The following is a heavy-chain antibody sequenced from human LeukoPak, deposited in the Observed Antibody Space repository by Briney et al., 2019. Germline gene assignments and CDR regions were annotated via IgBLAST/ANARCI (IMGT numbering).Heavy chain of an antibody. CDR3: ARVLIAAAGNFSYYYYYMDV. V-gene: IGHV4-59*01. Sequence: SETLSLTCTVSGGSISSYYWSWIRQPPGKGLEWIGYIYYSGSTNYNPSLKSRVTISVDTSKNQFSLKLSSVTAADTAVYYCARVLIAAAGNFSYYYYYMDVWGKGTTVTISS. CDR1: GGSISSYY. D-gene: IGHD6-13*01. CDR2: IYYSGST. J-gene: IGHJ6*03.